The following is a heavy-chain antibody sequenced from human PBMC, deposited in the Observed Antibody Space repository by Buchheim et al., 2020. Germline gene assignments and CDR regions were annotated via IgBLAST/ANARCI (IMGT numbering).Heavy chain of an antibody. J-gene: IGHJ5*02. CDR3: ANRIATRAEWFDP. CDR2: IYHSGTT. CDR1: GGSISSSNW. D-gene: IGHD6-6*01. V-gene: IGHV4-4*02. Sequence: QVQLQESGPGLVKPSGTLSLTCAVSGGSISSSNWWSWVRQPPGKGLEWMGEIYHSGTTNYNPLLKSRVTISADKSKKQVSLKLTSVTAADTAVYYCANRIATRAEWFDPWGQGTL.